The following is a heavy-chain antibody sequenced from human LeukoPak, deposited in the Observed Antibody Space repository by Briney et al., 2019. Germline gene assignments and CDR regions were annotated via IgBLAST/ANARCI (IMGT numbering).Heavy chain of an antibody. V-gene: IGHV3-21*01. D-gene: IGHD3-3*01. J-gene: IGHJ3*02. Sequence: GGSLRLSCAASGFTFNTYTMNWVRQAPGKGLEWVSSISSGTSYIYYADSVKGRFTISRDNAKNSLYLQMNSLRAEDTAVYYCARGIRFLDAFDIWGQGTMVTVSS. CDR3: ARGIRFLDAFDI. CDR1: GFTFNTYT. CDR2: ISSGTSYI.